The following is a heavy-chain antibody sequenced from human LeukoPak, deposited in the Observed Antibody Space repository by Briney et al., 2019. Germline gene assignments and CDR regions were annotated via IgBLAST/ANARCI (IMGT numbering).Heavy chain of an antibody. V-gene: IGHV3-30-3*01. CDR3: ARDVTWSFGVVIPR. J-gene: IGHJ4*02. Sequence: QPGGSLRLSCAASGFTFSSYAMHWVRQAPGKGLQWVAVISSDGSNKYYVDSVKGRFTISRDNSKNTLYLQMNSLRAEDTAVFYCARDVTWSFGVVIPRWGQGTLVTVSS. CDR1: GFTFSSYA. D-gene: IGHD3-3*01. CDR2: ISSDGSNK.